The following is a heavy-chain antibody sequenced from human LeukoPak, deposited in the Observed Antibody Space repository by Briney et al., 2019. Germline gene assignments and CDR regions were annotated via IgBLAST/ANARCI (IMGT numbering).Heavy chain of an antibody. CDR1: GFTFSDYY. CDR3: ARVNTYYYYGMDV. CDR2: ISSSSSYT. V-gene: IGHV3-11*06. Sequence: GGSLRLSCAASGFTFSDYYMSWLRQAPGKGLEWVSYISSSSSYTNYADSVKGRFTISRDNAKNSLYLQMNSLRAEDTAVYYCARVNTYYYYGMDVWGKGTTVTVSS. J-gene: IGHJ6*04.